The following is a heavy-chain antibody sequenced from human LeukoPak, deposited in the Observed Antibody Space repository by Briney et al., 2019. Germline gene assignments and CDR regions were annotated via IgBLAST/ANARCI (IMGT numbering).Heavy chain of an antibody. J-gene: IGHJ6*03. CDR1: GFTFSSYS. CDR2: ISSSSSYI. Sequence: KPGXXLRLSCAASGFTFSSYSMNWVRQAPGKGLEWVSSISSSSSYIYYADSVKGRFTISRDNAKNSLYLQMNSLRAEDTAVYYCARDPDSSSYYYYYYYMDVWGKGTTVTVSS. D-gene: IGHD6-6*01. V-gene: IGHV3-21*01. CDR3: ARDPDSSSYYYYYYYMDV.